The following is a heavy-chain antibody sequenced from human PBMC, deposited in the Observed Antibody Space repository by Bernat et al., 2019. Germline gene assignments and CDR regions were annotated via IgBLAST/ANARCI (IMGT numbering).Heavy chain of an antibody. CDR3: ARECSSTSCYGAPFDC. D-gene: IGHD2-2*01. CDR1: GFTFSSYG. J-gene: IGHJ4*02. Sequence: QVQLVESGGGVVQPGRSLRLSCAASGFTFSSYGMHWVRQAPGKGLEWVAVIWYDGSNKYYADSVKGRFTISRDNSKNTLYLQMNSLRAEDTAVYYCARECSSTSCYGAPFDCWGQGTLVTVSS. CDR2: IWYDGSNK. V-gene: IGHV3-33*01.